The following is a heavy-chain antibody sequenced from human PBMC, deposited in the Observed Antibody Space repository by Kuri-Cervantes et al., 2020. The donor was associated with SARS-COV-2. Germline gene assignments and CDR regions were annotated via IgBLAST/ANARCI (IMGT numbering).Heavy chain of an antibody. Sequence: GGSLRLSCTASGFTFGDYAMSWVRQAPGKGLEWVGFIRSKAYGGTTEYAASVKGGFTISRDDSKSIAYLQMNSLKTEDTAVYYCTSNDFWSGYYHDYWGQGTLVTVSS. CDR2: IRSKAYGGTT. CDR3: TSNDFWSGYYHDY. CDR1: GFTFGDYA. J-gene: IGHJ4*02. V-gene: IGHV3-49*04. D-gene: IGHD3-3*01.